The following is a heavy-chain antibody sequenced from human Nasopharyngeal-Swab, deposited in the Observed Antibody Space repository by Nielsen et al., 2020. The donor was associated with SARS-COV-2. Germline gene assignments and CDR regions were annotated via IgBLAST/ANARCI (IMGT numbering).Heavy chain of an antibody. Sequence: GESLKISCAASGSWFNNAWMNWVRQAPGRGLEWVGRIKSRADGGTTDYAAPVQGRFTISRDDSKNTVYLQMDSLTTEDSGMYQCADGGLNWVDPWGQGTLVTVSS. V-gene: IGHV3-15*07. CDR2: IKSRADGGTT. D-gene: IGHD3-10*01. CDR3: ADGGLNWVDP. J-gene: IGHJ5*02. CDR1: GSWFNNAW.